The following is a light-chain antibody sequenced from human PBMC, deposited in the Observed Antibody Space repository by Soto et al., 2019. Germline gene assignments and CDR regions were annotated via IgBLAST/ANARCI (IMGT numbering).Light chain of an antibody. CDR2: KAS. V-gene: IGKV1-5*03. CDR3: QHYNSYSEA. CDR1: QTISSW. Sequence: DIQMTQSPSTLSGSVGDGGTIIGRASQTISSWLAWYPQKPGKAPKLLIYKASTLKSGVPSRFSGSGSGTEFTLTISSLQPDDFATYYCQHYNSYSEAFGQGTKVDIK. J-gene: IGKJ1*01.